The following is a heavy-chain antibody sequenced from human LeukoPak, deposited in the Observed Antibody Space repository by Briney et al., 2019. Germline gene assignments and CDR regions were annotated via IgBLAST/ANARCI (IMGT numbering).Heavy chain of an antibody. CDR1: GFTFSSYG. CDR3: ARDREAHSWGYYDSSGYPDY. CDR2: ISGSGGST. Sequence: PGGSLRLSCAASGFTFSSYGMSWVRQAPGKGLEWVSAISGSGGSTYYADSVKGRFTISRDNAKNSLYLQMNSLRAEDTAVYYCARDREAHSWGYYDSSGYPDYWGQGTLVTVSS. J-gene: IGHJ4*02. D-gene: IGHD3-22*01. V-gene: IGHV3-23*01.